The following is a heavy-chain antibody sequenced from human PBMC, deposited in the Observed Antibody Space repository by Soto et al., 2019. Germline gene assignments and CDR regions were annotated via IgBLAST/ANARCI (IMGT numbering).Heavy chain of an antibody. CDR2: IYYSGST. CDR1: GGSISSSSYY. Sequence: PSETLSLTCTVSGGSISSSSYYWGWIRQPPGKGLEWIGSIYYSGSTYYNPSLKSRVTISVDTSKNQFSLKLSSVTAADTAVYYCASAYSSSFVDYWGQGTLVTVSS. CDR3: ASAYSSSFVDY. D-gene: IGHD6-6*01. J-gene: IGHJ4*02. V-gene: IGHV4-39*07.